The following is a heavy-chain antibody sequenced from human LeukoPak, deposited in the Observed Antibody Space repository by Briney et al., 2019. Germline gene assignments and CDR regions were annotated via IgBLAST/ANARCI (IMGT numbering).Heavy chain of an antibody. CDR1: GYTFTGYY. CDR3: ARGFGSSGWYGNY. D-gene: IGHD6-19*01. J-gene: IGHJ4*02. CDR2: INPNSGGT. V-gene: IGHV1-2*02. Sequence: ASVKVSCKASGYTFTGYYMHWVRQAPGQGLEWMGWINPNSGGTNYALKLQGRVTMTRDTSISTAYMELSSLRSEDTAVYYCARGFGSSGWYGNYWGQGTLVTVSS.